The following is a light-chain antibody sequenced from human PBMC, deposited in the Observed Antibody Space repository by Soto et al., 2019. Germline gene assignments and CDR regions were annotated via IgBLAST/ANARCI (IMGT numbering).Light chain of an antibody. V-gene: IGLV7-46*01. CDR3: SLSYSGHVV. J-gene: IGLJ2*01. Sequence: QAVVTQEPSLTVSPGGTVTLTCGSTTGAVTSGHYPYWFQQKPGQAPRTLIYDTSNKHSWTPARFSGSLLGGKAALTLSGAQREDEADYYCSLSYSGHVVFGGGTKLTVL. CDR1: TGAVTSGHY. CDR2: DTS.